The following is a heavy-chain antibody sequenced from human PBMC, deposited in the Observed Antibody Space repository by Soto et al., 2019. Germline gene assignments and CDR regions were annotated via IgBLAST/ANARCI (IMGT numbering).Heavy chain of an antibody. CDR2: TYYRSKWYN. Sequence: PSQTLSLTCVISGDSVSSNSAAWNWIRQSPSRGLEWLGRTYYRSKWYNDYAVSVKSRITINPDTSKNQFSLQLNSVTPEDTAVYYCARGRYSSSWYRNYYYGMDVWGQGTTVTVSS. CDR3: ARGRYSSSWYRNYYYGMDV. CDR1: GDSVSSNSAA. D-gene: IGHD6-13*01. J-gene: IGHJ6*02. V-gene: IGHV6-1*01.